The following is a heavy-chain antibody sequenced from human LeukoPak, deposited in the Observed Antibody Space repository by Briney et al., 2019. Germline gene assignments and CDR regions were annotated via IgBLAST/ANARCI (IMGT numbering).Heavy chain of an antibody. J-gene: IGHJ4*02. CDR2: ISAYNGNT. Sequence: ASVKVCCKASGYTFTSYGISWVRQAPGQGLEWMGWISAYNGNTNYAQKLQGRVTMTTDTSTSTAYMELRSLRSDDTAVYYCARAEYCSSTSCYSGGRLYSSSAGDYWGQGTLVTVSS. CDR3: ARAEYCSSTSCYSGGRLYSSSAGDY. CDR1: GYTFTSYG. D-gene: IGHD2-2*01. V-gene: IGHV1-18*01.